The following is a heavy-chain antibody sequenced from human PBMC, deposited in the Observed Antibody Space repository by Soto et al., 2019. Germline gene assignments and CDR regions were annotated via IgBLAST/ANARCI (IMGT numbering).Heavy chain of an antibody. Sequence: ASVKVSCKASGYTFTSYAMHWVRQAPRQRLEWMGWINAGNGNTKYSQKFQGRVTITRDTSASTAYMELSSLRSEDTAVYYCASAHYDYIWGSRGAFDIWGQGTMVTVSS. J-gene: IGHJ3*02. CDR3: ASAHYDYIWGSRGAFDI. CDR1: GYTFTSYA. CDR2: INAGNGNT. V-gene: IGHV1-3*01. D-gene: IGHD3-16*01.